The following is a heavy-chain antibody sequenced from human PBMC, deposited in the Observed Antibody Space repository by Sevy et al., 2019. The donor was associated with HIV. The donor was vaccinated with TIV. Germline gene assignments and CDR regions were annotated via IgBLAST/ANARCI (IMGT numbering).Heavy chain of an antibody. D-gene: IGHD1-26*01. V-gene: IGHV3-15*01. CDR3: TTVGAD. Sequence: GGSLRLSCAASGFSFSDAWVSWVRQAPGKGLEWVGRVRSKGDGGTTEYAAPVKGRFTIARDDSKDMLYLQMKSLKTEDTGVYYCTTVGADWGQGTLVTVSS. CDR2: VRSKGDGGTT. CDR1: GFSFSDAW. J-gene: IGHJ1*01.